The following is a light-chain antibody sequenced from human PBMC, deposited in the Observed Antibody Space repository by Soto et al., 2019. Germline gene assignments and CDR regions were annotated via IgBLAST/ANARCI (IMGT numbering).Light chain of an antibody. Sequence: DIVLTQSPGTLSLSPGERATLSCRASQSVSSNYLAWYQQKPGQAPRLLIYGASSGATGIPDRFSGSGSGTDFTLTISRLEPEDFAVYYCQQYVTSPWTFGQGTMVEIK. CDR3: QQYVTSPWT. CDR1: QSVSSNY. CDR2: GAS. V-gene: IGKV3-20*01. J-gene: IGKJ1*01.